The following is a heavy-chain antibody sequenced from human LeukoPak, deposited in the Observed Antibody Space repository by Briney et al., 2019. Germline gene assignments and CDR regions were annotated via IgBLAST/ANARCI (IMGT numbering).Heavy chain of an antibody. J-gene: IGHJ6*03. CDR1: GGAISSYY. D-gene: IGHD3-22*01. Sequence: SETLSLTCTVSGGAISSYYWSWVRQSPGKGLEWLGDTYHSGSTNYNPSLKSRVTISVDKSKNQFSLKLTSVTAADTAVYYCARGRLAYYYDRSGYMDVWGKGTTVTVSS. CDR2: TYHSGST. CDR3: ARGRLAYYYDRSGYMDV. V-gene: IGHV4-59*12.